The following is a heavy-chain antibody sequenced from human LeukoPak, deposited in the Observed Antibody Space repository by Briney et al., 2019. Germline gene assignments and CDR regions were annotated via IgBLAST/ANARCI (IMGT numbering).Heavy chain of an antibody. D-gene: IGHD5/OR15-5a*01. CDR1: GGSVSGYY. CDR2: IYTSGST. V-gene: IGHV4-4*07. Sequence: SKTLSLTCTVSGGSVSGYYWSWIRQPAGKGLEWIGRIYTSGSTNYNPSLKSRVTMSVDTSKNQFSLKLSSVTAADTAVYYCARDLGPVSTVARNWFDPWGQGTLVTVSS. J-gene: IGHJ5*02. CDR3: ARDLGPVSTVARNWFDP.